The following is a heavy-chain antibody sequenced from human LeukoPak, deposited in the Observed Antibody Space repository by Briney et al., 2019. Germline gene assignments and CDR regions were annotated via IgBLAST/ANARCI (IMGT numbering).Heavy chain of an antibody. CDR3: ARGRRPLRYYDSSGYREPYYFDY. D-gene: IGHD3-22*01. V-gene: IGHV4-34*01. J-gene: IGHJ4*02. CDR2: INHSGST. CDR1: GGSFSGYY. Sequence: SETLSLTCAVYGGSFSGYYWSWIRQPPGKGLEWIGEINHSGSTNYNPSLKSRVTISVDTSKNQFSLKLSSVTAADTAVYYRARGRRPLRYYDSSGYREPYYFDYWGQGTLVTVSS.